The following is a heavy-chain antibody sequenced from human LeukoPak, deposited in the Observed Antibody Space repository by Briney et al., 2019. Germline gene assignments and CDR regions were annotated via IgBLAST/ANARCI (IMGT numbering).Heavy chain of an antibody. D-gene: IGHD2-2*01. J-gene: IGHJ4*02. CDR3: AKDGGYCTSIFCSGEPHVDY. CDR2: IRYDGSNK. CDR1: GFTFSNYG. V-gene: IGHV3-30*02. Sequence: PGGSLRLSCAASGFTFSNYGMHWVRQAPGKGLEWVAFIRYDGSNKYYADFVKGRFTISRDNSKNTLYLQMNSLRAEDTAVYYCAKDGGYCTSIFCSGEPHVDYWGQGTLVTVSS.